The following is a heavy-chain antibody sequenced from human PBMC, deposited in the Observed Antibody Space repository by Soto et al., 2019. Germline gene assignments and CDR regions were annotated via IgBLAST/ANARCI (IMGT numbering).Heavy chain of an antibody. CDR1: GYTFTSYG. Sequence: ASVKVSCKASGYTFTSYGISWVRQAPGQGLEWMGWISAYNGNTNYAQKLQGRVTMTTDTSTSTAYMELRSLRSDDTAVYYCARDCSSGAGLNWFDPWGQGTLVTVAS. CDR3: ARDCSSGAGLNWFDP. J-gene: IGHJ5*02. CDR2: ISAYNGNT. D-gene: IGHD6-25*01. V-gene: IGHV1-18*01.